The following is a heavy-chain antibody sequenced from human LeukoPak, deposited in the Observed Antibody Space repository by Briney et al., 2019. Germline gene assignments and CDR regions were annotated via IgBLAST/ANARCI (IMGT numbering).Heavy chain of an antibody. CDR3: ARDIYDFWSGYNYYYYMDV. Sequence: GASVKVSCKASGGTFSSYTISWVRQAPGHGLEWMGRIIPILGIANYAQKFQGRVTITADKSTSTAYMELSSLRSEDTAVYYCARDIYDFWSGYNYYYYMDVWGKGTTVTVSS. D-gene: IGHD3-3*01. V-gene: IGHV1-69*04. CDR2: IIPILGIA. CDR1: GGTFSSYT. J-gene: IGHJ6*03.